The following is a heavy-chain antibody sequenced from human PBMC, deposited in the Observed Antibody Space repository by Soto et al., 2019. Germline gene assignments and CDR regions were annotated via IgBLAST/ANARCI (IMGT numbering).Heavy chain of an antibody. Sequence: ASVKVSCKASGYTFTGYYIHWVRQAPGQGLEWMGWINPNTGDTHYAQKFQGWVTMTRDTSITTAYMELSSLNSDDTALFYCVRALAYASGTFDYWGQGALVTVSS. V-gene: IGHV1-2*04. J-gene: IGHJ4*02. CDR1: GYTFTGYY. D-gene: IGHD1-7*01. CDR2: INPNTGDT. CDR3: VRALAYASGTFDY.